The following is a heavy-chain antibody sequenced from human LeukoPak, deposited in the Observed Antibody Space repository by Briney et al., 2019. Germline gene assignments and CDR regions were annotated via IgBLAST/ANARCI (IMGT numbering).Heavy chain of an antibody. Sequence: PGGSLRLSCAASGFTFDDYGMHWVRQAPGKGLEWVSLISWDGGRTYYADSVKGRFTISRDNSMNSLYLQMNSLRTEDTALYYCAKDIRVAAGLDHYGMDVWGQGATVTVSS. V-gene: IGHV3-43D*03. CDR1: GFTFDDYG. CDR3: AKDIRVAAGLDHYGMDV. D-gene: IGHD6-13*01. J-gene: IGHJ6*02. CDR2: ISWDGGRT.